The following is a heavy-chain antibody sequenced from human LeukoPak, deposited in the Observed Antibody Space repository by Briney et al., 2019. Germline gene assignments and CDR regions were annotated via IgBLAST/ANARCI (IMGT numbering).Heavy chain of an antibody. CDR3: ARDATTQVGYVYMDG. V-gene: IGHV3-20*04. Sequence: GGSLRLSCAASGFTFDDYGMGWVRQAPGKGLEWVSGINWNGGSTGYADSVKGRFTISRDNAKNSLYLQMNSLRAEDTALYYCARDATTQVGYVYMDGWGKGTTVTISS. J-gene: IGHJ6*03. CDR1: GFTFDDYG. CDR2: INWNGGST. D-gene: IGHD5-18*01.